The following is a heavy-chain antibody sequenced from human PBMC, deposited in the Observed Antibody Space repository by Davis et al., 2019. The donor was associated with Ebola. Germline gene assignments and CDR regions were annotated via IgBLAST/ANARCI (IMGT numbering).Heavy chain of an antibody. V-gene: IGHV1-69*04. J-gene: IGHJ3*02. CDR1: GYTFTSYG. Sequence: AASVKVSCKASGYTFTSYGISWVRQAPGQGLEWMGRIIPILGIANYAQKFQGRVTITADKSTSTAYMELSSLRSEDTAVYYCARGYCSGGSCSLDAFDIWGQGTMVTVSS. D-gene: IGHD2-15*01. CDR3: ARGYCSGGSCSLDAFDI. CDR2: IIPILGIA.